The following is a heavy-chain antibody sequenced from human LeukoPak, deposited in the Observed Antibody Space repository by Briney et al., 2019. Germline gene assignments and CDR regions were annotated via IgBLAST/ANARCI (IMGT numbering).Heavy chain of an antibody. CDR3: ARVRGSYCSDY. Sequence: GGSLRLSCAASGFTFSDYYMSWIRQAPGKGLEWVSYMSSSGTNKDKADSVKGRFTMSRDNAKNSLYLQMTSLRAEDTAVYYCARVRGSYCSDYWGQGALVTVSS. CDR1: GFTFSDYY. D-gene: IGHD1-26*01. V-gene: IGHV3-11*04. CDR2: MSSSGTNK. J-gene: IGHJ4*02.